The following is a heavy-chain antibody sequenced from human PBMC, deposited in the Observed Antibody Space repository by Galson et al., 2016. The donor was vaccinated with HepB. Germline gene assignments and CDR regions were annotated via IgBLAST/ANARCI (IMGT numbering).Heavy chain of an antibody. CDR1: GGPISSYY. CDR3: ARIAPRRDRYASARRDFYHIIDG. V-gene: IGHV4-59*01. J-gene: IGHJ6*04. Sequence: SETLSLTCTVSGGPISSYYWSWIRQPPGKGLEWIGHVQNSGTVNYTPSLKSRVIISIDTSKTQFSLKLTSVSAADTGIYFCARIAPRRDRYASARRDFYHIIDGWGNGTTVTISS. D-gene: IGHD5-24*01. CDR2: VQNSGTV.